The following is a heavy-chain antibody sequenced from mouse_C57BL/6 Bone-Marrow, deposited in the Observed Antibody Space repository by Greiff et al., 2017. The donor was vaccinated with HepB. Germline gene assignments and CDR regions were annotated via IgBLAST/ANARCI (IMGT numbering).Heavy chain of an antibody. J-gene: IGHJ2*01. CDR2: IRSKSNNYAT. CDR1: GFSFNTYA. Sequence: EVHLVESGGGLVQPKGSLKLSCAASGFSFNTYAMNWVRQAPGKGLEWVARIRSKSNNYATYYADSVKDRFTISRDDSESMLYLQMNNLKTEETAMYYCVSKIITTVGYYFDYWGQGTTLTVSS. D-gene: IGHD1-1*01. CDR3: VSKIITTVGYYFDY. V-gene: IGHV10-1*01.